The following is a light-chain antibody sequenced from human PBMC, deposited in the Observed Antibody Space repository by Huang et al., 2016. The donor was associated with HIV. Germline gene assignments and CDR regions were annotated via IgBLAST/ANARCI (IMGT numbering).Light chain of an antibody. CDR3: QQTYGTPWT. J-gene: IGKJ1*01. V-gene: IGKV1-39*01. CDR2: AAS. CDR1: QSIRRT. Sequence: DIQMTQSPSSLSASIGDRVTITCRASQSIRRTLNWYQQEPGKAPKLLIFAASSLPTGVTSRFSGSGSGTDFTLTITSLQPEDFATYYCQQTYGTPWTFGQGTKVEIK.